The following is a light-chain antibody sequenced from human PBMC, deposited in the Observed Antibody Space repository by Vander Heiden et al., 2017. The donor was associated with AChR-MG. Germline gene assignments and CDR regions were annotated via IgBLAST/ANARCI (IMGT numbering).Light chain of an antibody. CDR2: DAS. CDR1: QSVDNY. V-gene: IGKV3-11*01. J-gene: IGKJ4*01. Sequence: EIVLTQSPGTLSLSPGERATLSCRASQSVDNYLAWYQQKPGQAPRLLIYDASKRAAGIPARFSGSGSGTDFTLTISTLDPEDFAVYYCQQRGNWPLTFGARTKVEIK. CDR3: QQRGNWPLT.